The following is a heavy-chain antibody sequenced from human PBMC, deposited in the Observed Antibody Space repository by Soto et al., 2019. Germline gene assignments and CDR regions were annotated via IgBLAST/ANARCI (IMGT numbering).Heavy chain of an antibody. V-gene: IGHV4-61*01. D-gene: IGHD3-3*01. J-gene: IGHJ6*02. CDR3: AREKYDFRSGYYYYAMEV. CDR2: IYYTGST. Sequence: SSETLSLTCTVSGGSVSSESHYWSWIRQTPGKGLEWIGYIYYTGSTNYSPSLKGRVTMSVDTSRDQVSLRLRSVTRADTAVYYCAREKYDFRSGYYYYAMEVWGQGTKVTVSS. CDR1: GGSVSSESHY.